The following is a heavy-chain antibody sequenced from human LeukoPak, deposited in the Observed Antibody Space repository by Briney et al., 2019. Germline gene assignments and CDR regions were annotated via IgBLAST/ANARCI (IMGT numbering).Heavy chain of an antibody. CDR2: ISSSGSTI. J-gene: IGHJ4*02. V-gene: IGHV3-48*04. D-gene: IGHD3-22*01. Sequence: GGSLRLSCAASGFTFTTYGMSWVRQAPGKGLEWVSTISSSGSTIYYADSVKGRFTISRDNAKNSLYLQMNSLRAEDTAVYYCAREQYYYDSSWGQGTLVTVSS. CDR1: GFTFTTYG. CDR3: AREQYYYDSS.